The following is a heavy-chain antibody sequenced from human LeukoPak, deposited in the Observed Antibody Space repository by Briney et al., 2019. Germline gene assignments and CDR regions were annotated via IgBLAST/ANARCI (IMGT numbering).Heavy chain of an antibody. D-gene: IGHD6-6*01. Sequence: PGGSLRLSCAASGFTFSSYNMNWVRQAPGKGLEWVSSISGSSSYIYYADSVKGRFTISRDNAKNSLYLQMNSLRAEDTAGYYCAAAYSSSSVFDYWGQGTLVTVSS. J-gene: IGHJ4*02. CDR3: AAAYSSSSVFDY. CDR1: GFTFSSYN. V-gene: IGHV3-21*01. CDR2: ISGSSSYI.